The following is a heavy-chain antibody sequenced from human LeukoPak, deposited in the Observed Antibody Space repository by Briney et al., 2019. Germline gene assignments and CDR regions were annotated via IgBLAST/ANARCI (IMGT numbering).Heavy chain of an antibody. J-gene: IGHJ4*02. V-gene: IGHV3-11*04. CDR1: GFTFSDYY. CDR3: AREDGYPRDYFDY. CDR2: ISSSGSTI. Sequence: AGGSLRLSCAASGFTFSDYYMNWVRQAPGKGLEWVSYISSSGSTIYYADSVKGRFTISRDNAKNSLYLQMNSLRAEDTAVYYCAREDGYPRDYFDYWGQGTLVTVSS. D-gene: IGHD5-24*01.